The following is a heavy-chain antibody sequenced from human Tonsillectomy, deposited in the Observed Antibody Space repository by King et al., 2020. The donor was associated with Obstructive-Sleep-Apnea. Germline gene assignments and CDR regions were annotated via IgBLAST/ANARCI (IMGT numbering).Heavy chain of an antibody. J-gene: IGHJ4*02. CDR3: AKARAAVAGTDYFDY. V-gene: IGHV3-9*01. Sequence: QLVQSGGGLVQPGRSLRLSCAASVFTFDDYAIHWVRQAPGKGLEWGSGISANSANIGYADSVRGRFTISRDNPKNSLYLQMNSLRPEDTALYYCAKARAAVAGTDYFDYWGQGTLVTVSS. CDR2: ISANSANI. D-gene: IGHD6-19*01. CDR1: VFTFDDYA.